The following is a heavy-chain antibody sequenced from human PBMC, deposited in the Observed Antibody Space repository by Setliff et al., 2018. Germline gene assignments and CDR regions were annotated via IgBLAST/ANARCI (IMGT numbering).Heavy chain of an antibody. CDR1: GFTFTDYA. CDR2: IYRGDRST. J-gene: IGHJ4*02. V-gene: IGHV3-23*03. D-gene: IGHD1-7*01. Sequence: GSLRLSCVASGFTFTDYAMSWVRQAPGKGLEWVSTIYRGDRSTFYADSVQGRFIIFRDGSKNTLYLQMDSLRGEDTAVYYCAKPRLELRWGFEYWGQGTPVTVSS. CDR3: AKPRLELRWGFEY.